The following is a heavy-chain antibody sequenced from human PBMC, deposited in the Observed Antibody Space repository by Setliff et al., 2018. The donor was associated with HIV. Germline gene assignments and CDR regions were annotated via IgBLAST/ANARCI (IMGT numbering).Heavy chain of an antibody. CDR2: IHSSGST. CDR1: GGSISSYY. V-gene: IGHV4-4*09. CDR3: ARRVTGTTPRNAFDI. Sequence: SETLSLTCTISGGSISSYYWSWIRQPPGKGLEWIGNIHSSGSTNYNPSLKSRVTITVDTSKNQFSLKLSSVTAADTAVYYCARRVTGTTPRNAFDIWGQGTMVTVSS. J-gene: IGHJ3*02. D-gene: IGHD1-7*01.